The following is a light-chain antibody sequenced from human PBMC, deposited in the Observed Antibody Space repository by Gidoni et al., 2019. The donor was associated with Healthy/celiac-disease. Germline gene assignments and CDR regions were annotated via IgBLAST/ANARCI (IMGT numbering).Light chain of an antibody. CDR3: QVWDSSSDHLYV. Sequence: YVLTQPPSVSVAPGNTARITCGGNNIGSKSVHWYQQKPGQAPVLVIYYDSDRPSGIPERFSGSNSGNTATLTISRVEAGDEADYYCQVWDSSSDHLYVFGTGTKVTVL. V-gene: IGLV3-21*04. CDR2: YDS. J-gene: IGLJ1*01. CDR1: NIGSKS.